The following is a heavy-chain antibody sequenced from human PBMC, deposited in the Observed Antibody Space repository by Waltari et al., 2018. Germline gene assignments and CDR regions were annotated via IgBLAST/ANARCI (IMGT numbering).Heavy chain of an antibody. CDR1: GGSISSGGYY. V-gene: IGHV4-31*03. Sequence: QVQLQESGPGLVKPSQTLSLTCTVSGGSISSGGYYWSWIRQHPGKGLEWIGYIYYSGCTYYTPSLKSRVTISVDTSKNQCSLKLSSVTAADTAVYYCARGLSAAYCGGDCYLDYWGQGTLVTVSS. CDR2: IYYSGCT. D-gene: IGHD2-21*01. J-gene: IGHJ4*02. CDR3: ARGLSAAYCGGDCYLDY.